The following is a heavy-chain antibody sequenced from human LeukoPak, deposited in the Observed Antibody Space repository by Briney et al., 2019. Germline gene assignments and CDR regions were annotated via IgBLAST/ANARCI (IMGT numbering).Heavy chain of an antibody. CDR3: AKAPVTTCRGAFCYPFDY. J-gene: IGHJ4*02. CDR1: GLTLSSYA. D-gene: IGHD2-15*01. Sequence: GGSLRLSCAASGLTLSSYAMSWVRQAPGKGLEWVSAISDTGNTYHADSVKGRFTISRDSSKNTLFLQMNRLRPEDAAVYYCAKAPVTTCRGAFCYPFDYWGLGTLVTVSS. V-gene: IGHV3-23*01. CDR2: ISDTGNT.